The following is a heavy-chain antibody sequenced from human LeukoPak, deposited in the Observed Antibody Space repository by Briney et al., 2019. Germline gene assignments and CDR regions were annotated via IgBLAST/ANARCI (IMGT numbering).Heavy chain of an antibody. Sequence: GGSLRLSCAASGFTFSSYWMHWVRQAPGKRLVWVSRINSDGSSTSYADSVKGRFTISRDNAKNTLYLQMNSLRAEDTAVYYCARGSSVAGHFDYWGQGTLVTVSS. CDR1: GFTFSSYW. CDR3: ARGSSVAGHFDY. J-gene: IGHJ4*02. D-gene: IGHD6-19*01. V-gene: IGHV3-74*01. CDR2: INSDGSST.